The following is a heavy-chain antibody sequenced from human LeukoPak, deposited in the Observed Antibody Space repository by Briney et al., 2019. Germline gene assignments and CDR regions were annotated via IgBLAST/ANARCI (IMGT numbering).Heavy chain of an antibody. D-gene: IGHD5-24*01. CDR3: ARVEMAYNNPNAFDI. CDR1: GGSISSSSYY. CDR2: IYYSGST. Sequence: SETLSLTCTVSGGSISSSSYYWGWIRQPPGKGLEWIGSIYYSGSTYYNPSLKSRVTISVDTSKNQFSLKLSSVTAADTAVYYCARVEMAYNNPNAFDIWGQGTMVTVSS. V-gene: IGHV4-39*07. J-gene: IGHJ3*02.